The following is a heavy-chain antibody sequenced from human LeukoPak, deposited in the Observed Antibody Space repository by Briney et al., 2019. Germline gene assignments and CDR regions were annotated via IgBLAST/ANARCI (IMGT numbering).Heavy chain of an antibody. J-gene: IGHJ4*02. CDR1: GFTFSSYS. D-gene: IGHD6-13*01. Sequence: GGSLRLSCAASGFTFSSYSMSWVRQAPGKGLEWVSSISSSSSYIYYADSVKGRFTISRDNAKNSLYLQMNSLRAEDTAVYYCARVSYSSSWRYFDYWGQGTLVTVSS. CDR2: ISSSSSYI. CDR3: ARVSYSSSWRYFDY. V-gene: IGHV3-21*01.